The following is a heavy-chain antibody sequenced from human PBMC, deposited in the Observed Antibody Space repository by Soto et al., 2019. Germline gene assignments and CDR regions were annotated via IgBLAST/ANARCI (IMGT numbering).Heavy chain of an antibody. CDR1: GASISSGYY. CDR2: IYYNGNT. V-gene: IGHV4-31*03. D-gene: IGHD3-16*02. CDR3: ARALRSYYFDY. J-gene: IGHJ4*02. Sequence: QVQLQEPGPGLVKPSQTLSLTCTVSGASISSGYYWTWIRQHPGKGLEWIGYIYYNGNTFYNPSLKSRLTISLDTSKTQFSLKLSSVTAADAAMYYCARALRSYYFDYWGQGTLVTVSS.